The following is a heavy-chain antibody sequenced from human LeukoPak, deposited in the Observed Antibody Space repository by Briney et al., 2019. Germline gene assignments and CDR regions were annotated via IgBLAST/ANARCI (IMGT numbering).Heavy chain of an antibody. V-gene: IGHV4-34*09. D-gene: IGHD3-22*01. CDR2: INHSGST. CDR3: ARGEPNYYDSSGYEDY. J-gene: IGHJ4*02. Sequence: SETLSLTCAVYGGSFSGYYWSWIRQPPGKGLEWIGEINHSGSTNYNPSLKSRVTISVDTSKNQFSLKLSSVTAADTAVYYCARGEPNYYDSSGYEDYWGQGTLVTVSS. CDR1: GGSFSGYY.